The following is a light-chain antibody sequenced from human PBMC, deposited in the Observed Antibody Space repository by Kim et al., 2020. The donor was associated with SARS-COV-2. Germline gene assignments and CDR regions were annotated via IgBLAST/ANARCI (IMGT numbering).Light chain of an antibody. J-gene: IGKJ1*01. CDR3: QQYNNWWT. V-gene: IGKV3-15*01. CDR2: GAS. Sequence: EIVMTQSPATLSVSPGERATLSCRASQSVSSNLAWYQQKPGQAPRLLIYGASTRATGIPARFSGSGSGTEFTLTISSLQSEDFVVYYCQQYNNWWTFGQGTKADIK. CDR1: QSVSSN.